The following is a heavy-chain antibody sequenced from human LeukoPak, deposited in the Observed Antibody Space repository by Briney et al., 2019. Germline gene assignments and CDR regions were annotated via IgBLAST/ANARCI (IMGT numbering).Heavy chain of an antibody. D-gene: IGHD5-18*01. CDR1: GYTFSSYA. CDR3: ARDSVDTAMVFDY. CDR2: INTNTGNP. Sequence: GASVKVSCKASGYTFSSYAMNWVRQAPRQGLEWMGWINTNTGNPTYAQGFTGRFVFSLDTSVSTAYLQISSLKAEDTAVYYCARDSVDTAMVFDYWGQGTLVTVSS. V-gene: IGHV7-4-1*02. J-gene: IGHJ4*02.